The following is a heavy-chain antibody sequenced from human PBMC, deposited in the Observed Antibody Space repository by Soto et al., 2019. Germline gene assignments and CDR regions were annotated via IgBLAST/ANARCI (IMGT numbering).Heavy chain of an antibody. CDR1: GGTFSSYA. CDR2: IVPIVDTS. Sequence: QVQLVQSGAEVRQPASSVKVSCKTSGGTFSSYAISWVRQAPGQGLEWMGGIVPIVDTSTYAQKLQGSVTITADESTSTVYMELSSLRSDDTAVYYCVRVVAIPGYPDNWGQGTLVTVSS. V-gene: IGHV1-69*12. J-gene: IGHJ4*02. CDR3: VRVVAIPGYPDN. D-gene: IGHD5-12*01.